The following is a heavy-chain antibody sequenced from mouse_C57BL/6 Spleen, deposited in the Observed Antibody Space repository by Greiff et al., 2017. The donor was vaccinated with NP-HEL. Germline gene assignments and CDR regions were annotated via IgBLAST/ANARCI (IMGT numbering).Heavy chain of an antibody. V-gene: IGHV5-4*01. Sequence: EVKVVESGGGLVKPGGSLKLSCAASGFTFSSYAMSWVRQTPEKRLEWVATISDGGSYTYYPDNVKGRFTISRDNAKNNLYLQMSHLKSEDTAMYYCARDDGAYAMDYWGQGTSVTVSS. D-gene: IGHD2-3*01. CDR1: GFTFSSYA. CDR3: ARDDGAYAMDY. CDR2: ISDGGSYT. J-gene: IGHJ4*01.